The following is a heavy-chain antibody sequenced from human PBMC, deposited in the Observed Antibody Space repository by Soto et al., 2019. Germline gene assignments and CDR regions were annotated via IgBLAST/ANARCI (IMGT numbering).Heavy chain of an antibody. Sequence: SDTPSLTGTVSGDSVSSENYSCTWIRQPPGKGLEWIGYIYSSGSTNYNPSLKSRVTISLDTSSNHFSLKLTSVTAADTVVYYCARDIRGYRRAFDYWGQGTLVTVSS. J-gene: IGHJ4*02. CDR1: GDSVSSENYS. CDR3: ARDIRGYRRAFDY. D-gene: IGHD5-18*01. CDR2: IYSSGST. V-gene: IGHV4-61*01.